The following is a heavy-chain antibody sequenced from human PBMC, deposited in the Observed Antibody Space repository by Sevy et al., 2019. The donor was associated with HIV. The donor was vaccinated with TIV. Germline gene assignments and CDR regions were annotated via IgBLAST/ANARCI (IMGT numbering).Heavy chain of an antibody. CDR3: ARTGALGDYFDY. V-gene: IGHV4-39*01. D-gene: IGHD1-26*01. CDR1: GGSISSSSYY. J-gene: IGHJ4*02. CDR2: IYYSGST. Sequence: SETLSLTYTVSGGSISSSSYYWGWIRQPPGKGLEWIGSIYYSGSTYYNPSLKSRVTISVDTSKNQFSLKLSSVTAADTAVYYCARTGALGDYFDYWGQGTLVTVSS.